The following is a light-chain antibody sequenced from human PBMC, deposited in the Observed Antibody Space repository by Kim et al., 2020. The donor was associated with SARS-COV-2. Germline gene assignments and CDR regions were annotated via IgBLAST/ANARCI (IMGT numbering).Light chain of an antibody. CDR3: QQRSGWPPSLT. J-gene: IGKJ4*01. Sequence: PGERATLYCRASQSVGNYFAWYQHQPGQAPRPLIYDTSNTDTCVPARFSGSGSWTVFALTIHSLEPEDFAVYYCQQRSGWPPSLTFGEGTKVDIK. CDR2: DTS. CDR1: QSVGNY. V-gene: IGKV3-11*01.